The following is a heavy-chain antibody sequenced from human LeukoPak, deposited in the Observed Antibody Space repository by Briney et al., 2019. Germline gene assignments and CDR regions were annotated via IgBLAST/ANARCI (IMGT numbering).Heavy chain of an antibody. CDR1: GFTFSSYA. CDR2: ISGSGGST. D-gene: IGHD3-22*01. CDR3: AKSRAAYDSSGRTFDY. V-gene: IGHV3-23*01. J-gene: IGHJ4*02. Sequence: RGSLRLSCAASGFTFSSYAMSWVRQAPGKGLEWVSAISGSGGSTYYADSVKGRFTISRDNSKNTLYLQMNSLRAEDTAVYYCAKSRAAYDSSGRTFDYWGQGTLVTVSS.